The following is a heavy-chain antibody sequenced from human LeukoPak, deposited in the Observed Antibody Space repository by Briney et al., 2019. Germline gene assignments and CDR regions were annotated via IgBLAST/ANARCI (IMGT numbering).Heavy chain of an antibody. Sequence: GASVKVSCKASGYTFTSYGISWVRQAPGQGLEWMGWINTKSGRTSSARKFQGRVTMTRDPSITTVYMDMAWLTSADTAIYFCARADFIDAGPYLIGPWGQGTLVTVSS. CDR3: ARADFIDAGPYLIGP. CDR1: GYTFTSYG. J-gene: IGHJ5*02. CDR2: INTKSGRT. V-gene: IGHV1-2*02. D-gene: IGHD3-3*01.